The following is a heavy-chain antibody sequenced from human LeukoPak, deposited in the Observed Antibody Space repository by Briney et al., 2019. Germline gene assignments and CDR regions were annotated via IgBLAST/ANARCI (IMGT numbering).Heavy chain of an antibody. CDR1: GDSISSDY. J-gene: IGHJ4*02. D-gene: IGHD3-10*01. Sequence: SETLSLTCAVSGDSISSDYWSWIRQPAGKGLEWIGRIYTSGSTNYNPSLKSRVTMSVDTSKNQFSLKLSSVTAADTAVYYCARDQYYYGSGSLLFDYWGQGTLVTVSS. CDR3: ARDQYYYGSGSLLFDY. CDR2: IYTSGST. V-gene: IGHV4-4*07.